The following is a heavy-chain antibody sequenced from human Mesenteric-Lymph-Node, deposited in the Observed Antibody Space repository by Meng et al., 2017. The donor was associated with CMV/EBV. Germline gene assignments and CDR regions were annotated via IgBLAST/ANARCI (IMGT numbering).Heavy chain of an antibody. Sequence: GGSLRLSCAASGFTVSSNHMSWVRQAPGKGLEWVSVIYSGGSTYYRDSVKGRFTNSRDNSKNTLYLQMNSLRPEDTAVYYCAKDTDYGSGTYYNDYWGQGTLVTVSS. J-gene: IGHJ4*02. CDR2: IYSGGST. CDR3: AKDTDYGSGTYYNDY. V-gene: IGHV3-66*02. CDR1: GFTVSSNH. D-gene: IGHD3-10*01.